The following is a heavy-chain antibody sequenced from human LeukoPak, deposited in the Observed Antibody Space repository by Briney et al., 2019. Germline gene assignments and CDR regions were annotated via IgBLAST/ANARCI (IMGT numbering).Heavy chain of an antibody. D-gene: IGHD2-15*01. CDR2: IYYSGST. V-gene: IGHV4-39*07. J-gene: IGHJ4*02. CDR1: GGSISSSSYY. CDR3: ARDPPGYCSGGSCYSDY. Sequence: SETLSLTCTVSGGSISSSSYYWGWIRQPPGKGLEWIGSIYYSGSTYYNPSLKSRVTISVDTSKNQFSLKLSSVTAADTAVYYCARDPPGYCSGGSCYSDYWGQGTLVTVSS.